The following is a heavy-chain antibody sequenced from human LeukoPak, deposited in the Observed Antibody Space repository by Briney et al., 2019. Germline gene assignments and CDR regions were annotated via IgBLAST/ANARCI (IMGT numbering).Heavy chain of an antibody. V-gene: IGHV4-34*01. CDR1: GGSFSGYY. D-gene: IGHD4-23*01. CDR2: INHSGST. Sequence: SETLSLTCAVYGGSFSGYYWSWIRQPPGKGLEWIGEINHSGSTNCNPSLKSRVTISVDTSKNQFSLKLSSVTAADTAVYYCASNYGGNSDDAFDIWGQGTMVTVSS. J-gene: IGHJ3*02. CDR3: ASNYGGNSDDAFDI.